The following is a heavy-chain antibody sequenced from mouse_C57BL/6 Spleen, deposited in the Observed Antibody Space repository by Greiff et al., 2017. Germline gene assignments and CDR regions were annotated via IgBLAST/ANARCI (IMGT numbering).Heavy chain of an antibody. J-gene: IGHJ4*01. V-gene: IGHV1-49*01. CDR3: ARSPGSTTVVDYYAMDY. Sequence: LQQSGAELVRPGSSVKLSCKDSYFAFMASAMHWVKQRPGHGLEWIGSFTMYSDATVYSENFKGKATLTANTSSSTAYMELSSLTSEDSAVYYCARSPGSTTVVDYYAMDYWGQGTSVTVSS. CDR2: FTMYSDAT. CDR1: YFAFMASA. D-gene: IGHD1-1*01.